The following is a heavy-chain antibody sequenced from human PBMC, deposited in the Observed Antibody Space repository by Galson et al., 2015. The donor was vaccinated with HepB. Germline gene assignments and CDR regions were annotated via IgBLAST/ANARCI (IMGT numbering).Heavy chain of an antibody. D-gene: IGHD3-9*01. CDR3: ARALRFFDSEGVDY. CDR1: GYTFIRYY. CDR2: IDPSGGST. Sequence: SVKVSCKASGYTFIRYYMYWVRQAPGQGLEWMGMIDPSGGSTSYAQKFQGRVTMTRDTSTSTVYMELSSLRSEDTAVYYCARALRFFDSEGVDYWGQGTLVTVSS. J-gene: IGHJ4*02. V-gene: IGHV1-46*01.